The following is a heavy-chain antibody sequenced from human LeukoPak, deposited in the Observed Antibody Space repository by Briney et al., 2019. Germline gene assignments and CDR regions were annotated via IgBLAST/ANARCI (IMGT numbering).Heavy chain of an antibody. D-gene: IGHD3-9*01. CDR2: IYYSGST. J-gene: IGHJ5*01. V-gene: IGHV4-59*01. Sequence: SETLSLTCTVSGGSISSYYWSWIRQPPGRGLEWIGYIYYSGSTNYNPSLKSRVTISVDTSKNQFSLKLSSVTAADTAVYYCARDERGYDILTGYYNGWFDSWGQGTLVTVSS. CDR1: GGSISSYY. CDR3: ARDERGYDILTGYYNGWFDS.